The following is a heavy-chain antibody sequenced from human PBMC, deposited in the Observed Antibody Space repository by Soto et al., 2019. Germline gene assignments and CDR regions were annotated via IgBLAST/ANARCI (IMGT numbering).Heavy chain of an antibody. CDR2: IYTSGST. J-gene: IGHJ6*02. Sequence: QVQLQESGPGLVKPSETLSLTCTVSGGSISNYYWSWIRQPAGKGLEWFGRIYTSGSTNYNPSLKSRVTVPVDTSKNQFSLKLSSVTAADTAVYYCARGVAGGYCSSTSCPDDYYYYYGIDVWGQGTTVTVSS. CDR1: GGSISNYY. V-gene: IGHV4-4*07. D-gene: IGHD2-2*01. CDR3: ARGVAGGYCSSTSCPDDYYYYYGIDV.